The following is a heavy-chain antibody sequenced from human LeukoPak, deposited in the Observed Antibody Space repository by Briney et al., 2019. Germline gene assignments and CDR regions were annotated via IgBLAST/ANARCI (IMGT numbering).Heavy chain of an antibody. CDR1: GGSISSYY. J-gene: IGHJ5*02. CDR3: ARGHSAAGALNWFDP. Sequence: SETLSLTCTVSGGSISSYYWSWIRQPPGKGLEWIGYIYYSGSTNYNPSLKSRVAISLDTSKNQFSLKLNSVTAADTAVYYCARGHSAAGALNWFDPWGQGTLVTVSS. D-gene: IGHD6-13*01. CDR2: IYYSGST. V-gene: IGHV4-59*01.